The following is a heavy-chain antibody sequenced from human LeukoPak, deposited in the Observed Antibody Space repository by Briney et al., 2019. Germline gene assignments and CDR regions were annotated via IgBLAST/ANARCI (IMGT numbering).Heavy chain of an antibody. V-gene: IGHV1-69*13. J-gene: IGHJ3*02. D-gene: IGHD2-15*01. Sequence: GASVKVSCKASGGTFSSYAISWVRQAPGQGLEWMGGIIPIFGTANYAQKFQGRVTITADESTSTAYMELSSLRSEDTAVYYCARRRYCSGGSCYPNDAFDIWGQGTMVTVSS. CDR2: IIPIFGTA. CDR3: ARRRYCSGGSCYPNDAFDI. CDR1: GGTFSSYA.